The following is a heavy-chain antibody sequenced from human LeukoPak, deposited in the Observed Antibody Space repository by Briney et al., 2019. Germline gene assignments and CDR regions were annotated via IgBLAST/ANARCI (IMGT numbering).Heavy chain of an antibody. Sequence: PSETLSLTCTVSGGSISSYYWSWIRQPPGKGLEWIGYIYYSGSTNYNPSLKSRVTISVDTSKNQFSLKLSSVTAADTAVYYCARGYYYDSSGYSHWFDPWGQGTLVTVSS. J-gene: IGHJ5*02. CDR3: ARGYYYDSSGYSHWFDP. D-gene: IGHD3-22*01. CDR1: GGSISSYY. CDR2: IYYSGST. V-gene: IGHV4-59*01.